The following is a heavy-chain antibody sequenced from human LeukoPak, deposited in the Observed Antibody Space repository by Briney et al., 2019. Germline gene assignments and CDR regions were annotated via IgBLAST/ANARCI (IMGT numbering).Heavy chain of an antibody. V-gene: IGHV1-69*04. CDR1: GFTFSSYA. CDR2: IIPILGIA. CDR3: DIIVVPAAIPLRDYYYYYGMDV. D-gene: IGHD2-2*02. Sequence: GGSLRLSCAASGFTFSSYAISWVRQAPGQGLEWMGRIIPILGIANYAQKFQGRVTITADKSTSTAYMELSSLRSEDTAVYYCDIIVVPAAIPLRDYYYYYGMDVWGQGTTVTVSS. J-gene: IGHJ6*02.